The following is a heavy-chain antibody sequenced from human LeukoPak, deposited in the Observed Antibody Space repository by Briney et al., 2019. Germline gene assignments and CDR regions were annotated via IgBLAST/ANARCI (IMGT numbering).Heavy chain of an antibody. CDR3: ARRVGSSESSYYFDY. D-gene: IGHD3-22*01. CDR1: GFTFNIYW. J-gene: IGHJ4*02. V-gene: IGHV3-74*01. Sequence: HPGGSLRLSCAASGFTFNIYWMHWVRQAPGKGLVWVSLISSDGSITSYADSVKGRFTISRDNAKNTVYLQMNSLRVEDTAVYYCARRVGSSESSYYFDYWGQGTLVTASS. CDR2: ISSDGSIT.